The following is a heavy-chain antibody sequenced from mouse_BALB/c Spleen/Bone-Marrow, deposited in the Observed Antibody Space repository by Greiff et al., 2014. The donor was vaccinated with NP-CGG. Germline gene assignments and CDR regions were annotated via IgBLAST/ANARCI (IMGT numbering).Heavy chain of an antibody. Sequence: DLVKPGASVKLSCKASGYTFTSYWNNWIKQRPGQGLEWIGRIPPGSGTTYYNEMFKGKATLTVDTSSTTAYIQLSSLSSEDSAVYFCARGSYYYGSSSPWFAYWGQGTLVTVSA. CDR1: GYTFTSYW. CDR3: ARGSYYYGSSSPWFAY. J-gene: IGHJ3*01. V-gene: IGHV1S41*01. CDR2: IPPGSGTT. D-gene: IGHD1-1*01.